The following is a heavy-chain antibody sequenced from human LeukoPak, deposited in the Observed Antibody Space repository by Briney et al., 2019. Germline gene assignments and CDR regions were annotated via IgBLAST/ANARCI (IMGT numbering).Heavy chain of an antibody. CDR1: GFTFSHYG. Sequence: GGSLRLSCAASGFTFSHYGMHWVRQAPGKGLEGVSSISGSNYIYYADSVKGRFTISRDNAKNSLYLQMNSLRAEDTAVFYCARNAGGSGPANPPYFDYWGQGTLVTVSS. CDR2: ISGSNYI. CDR3: ARNAGGSGPANPPYFDY. J-gene: IGHJ4*02. D-gene: IGHD2-15*01. V-gene: IGHV3-21*01.